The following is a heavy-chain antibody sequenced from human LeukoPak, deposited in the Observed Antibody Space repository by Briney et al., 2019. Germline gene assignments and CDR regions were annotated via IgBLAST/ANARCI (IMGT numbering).Heavy chain of an antibody. V-gene: IGHV4-34*01. CDR3: ARDPPKYSSGWYGANAFDI. CDR2: VNHSGTT. Sequence: SETLSLTCAVYGGSFSGYYWSWIRHPPGKGLDWIGEVNHSGTTNYNSSLNRRVTISVNTSKKQISLKLNSVTAADTAVYYCARDPPKYSSGWYGANAFDIWGQGTMVTVSS. D-gene: IGHD6-19*01. CDR1: GGSFSGYY. J-gene: IGHJ3*02.